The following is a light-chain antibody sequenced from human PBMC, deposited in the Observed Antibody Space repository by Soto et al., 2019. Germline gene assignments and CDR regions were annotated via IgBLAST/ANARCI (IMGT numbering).Light chain of an antibody. V-gene: IGKV3-11*01. CDR1: QSVSTY. CDR3: QQRSNWLT. CDR2: DAS. J-gene: IGKJ4*01. Sequence: MMMTQSPATLSVSPGARVTLSCRTSQSVSTYLAWYQQKPGQAPRLLIYDASNRATGIPARFSGSGSGTDFTLTISSLEPEDFAVYYCQQRSNWLTFGGGTKVDIK.